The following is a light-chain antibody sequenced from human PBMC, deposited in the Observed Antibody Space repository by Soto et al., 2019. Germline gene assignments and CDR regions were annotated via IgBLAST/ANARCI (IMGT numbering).Light chain of an antibody. V-gene: IGKV3-11*01. CDR2: GAS. CDR3: QQRSNRLT. CDR1: QNVYKY. J-gene: IGKJ4*01. Sequence: EIVLTQSPCTLSLSPGERAALYCRASQNVYKYLAWYQQRPGQAPRLLLYGASNRATGTPARFSGSGSGTDFTLTISSLEPEDSAVYYCQQRSNRLTFGGGTKVDIK.